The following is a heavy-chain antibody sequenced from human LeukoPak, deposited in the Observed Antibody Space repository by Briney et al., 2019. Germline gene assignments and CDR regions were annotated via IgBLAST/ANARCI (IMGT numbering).Heavy chain of an antibody. V-gene: IGHV4-38-2*02. CDR3: ARALAVVGH. CDR1: HYSISSGYY. D-gene: IGHD2-2*01. CDR2: IYHSGST. Sequence: SETLSLTCTVSHYSISSGYYWGWIRQPPGKGLEWIGSIYHSGSTYYNPSLKSRVTISVDTSKNQFSLKLSSVTAADTAVYYCARALAVVGHWGQGTLVTVSS. J-gene: IGHJ4*02.